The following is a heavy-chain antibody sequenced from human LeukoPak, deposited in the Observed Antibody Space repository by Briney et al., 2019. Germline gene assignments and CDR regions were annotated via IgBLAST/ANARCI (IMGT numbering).Heavy chain of an antibody. J-gene: IGHJ4*02. V-gene: IGHV1-18*01. CDR1: GYTFAIYG. D-gene: IGHD6-13*01. Sequence: ASVKVSCKASGYTFAIYGFCWVRHAPGHGLEWMGWISANTGKTDYAQKFQGRVTMTTDTSTSTAYMELRSLRPDDTAVYYCAKVAGDRMDYWGQGTLLTVSS. CDR2: ISANTGKT. CDR3: AKVAGDRMDY.